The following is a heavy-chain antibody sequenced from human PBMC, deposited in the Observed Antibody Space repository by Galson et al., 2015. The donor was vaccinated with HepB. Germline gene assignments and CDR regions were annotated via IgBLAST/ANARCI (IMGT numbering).Heavy chain of an antibody. J-gene: IGHJ4*02. Sequence: SLRLSCAASGFTFSSYSMNWVRQAPGKGLEWVSYISSSTSTIYYADSVKGRFTISRDNAKNSLYLQMNSLRAEDTAVYYCARDNPTVTTSQFDYWGQGTLVTVSS. CDR2: ISSSTSTI. CDR1: GFTFSSYS. CDR3: ARDNPTVTTSQFDY. D-gene: IGHD4-17*01. V-gene: IGHV3-48*04.